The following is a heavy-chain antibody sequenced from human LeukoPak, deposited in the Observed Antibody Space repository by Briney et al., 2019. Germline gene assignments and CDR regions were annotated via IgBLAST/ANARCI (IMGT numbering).Heavy chain of an antibody. CDR2: INPSGGST. CDR3: ARVGSYGSGSYLLDY. V-gene: IGHV1-46*01. J-gene: IGHJ4*02. CDR1: GYTFTSYY. Sequence: GASVKVSCNASGYTFTSYYMHWVRQAPGQGLEWMGIINPSGGSTSYAQKFQGRVTMTRDTSTSTVYMELSSLRSADTAVYYCARVGSYGSGSYLLDYWGQGTLVTVSS. D-gene: IGHD3-10*01.